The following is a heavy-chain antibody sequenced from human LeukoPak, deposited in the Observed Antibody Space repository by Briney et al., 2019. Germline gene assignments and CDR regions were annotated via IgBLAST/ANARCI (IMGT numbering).Heavy chain of an antibody. J-gene: IGHJ4*02. V-gene: IGHV3-30*02. CDR1: GFTFSSYG. D-gene: IGHD3-3*01. Sequence: QPGGSLRLSCAASGFTFSSYGMHWVRQAPGKGLEWVAFIRYDGSNKYYADSVKGRFTICRDNSKNTLYLQMNNLRGEDTDVYYCASFFGVVTAFDYWGQGTLVTVSS. CDR3: ASFFGVVTAFDY. CDR2: IRYDGSNK.